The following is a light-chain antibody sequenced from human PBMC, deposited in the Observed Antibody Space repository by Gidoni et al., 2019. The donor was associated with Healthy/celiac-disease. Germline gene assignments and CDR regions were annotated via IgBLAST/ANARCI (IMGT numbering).Light chain of an antibody. J-gene: IGLJ2*01. CDR3: AAWDDSLNAVV. CDR1: SSNIGSNT. V-gene: IGLV1-44*01. CDR2: RNN. Sequence: QSVLPQPPSASGPPGQRVTIPCPGSSSNIGSNTVNWYQQPPGTAPKLLIYRNNQRPSGVPDRFSGSKSGTSASLAISGLQSEDEADYYCAAWDDSLNAVVFGGGTKLTVL.